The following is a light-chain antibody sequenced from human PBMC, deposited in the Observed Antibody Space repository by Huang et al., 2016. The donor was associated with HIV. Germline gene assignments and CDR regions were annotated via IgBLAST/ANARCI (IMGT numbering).Light chain of an antibody. CDR2: MGC. CDR1: HSLLFSQGYSY. J-gene: IGKJ5*01. V-gene: IGKV2-28*01. CDR3: MQGIQTPIT. Sequence: DIVMTQSPLSLPVTPGEPASISCRSSHSLLFSQGYSYLDWYQQKPGQSPRLLIYMGCYRAAGVPDRFSGSGSGTDFTLKISRVEAEDVGVYYCMQGIQTPITFGQGTRLEIK.